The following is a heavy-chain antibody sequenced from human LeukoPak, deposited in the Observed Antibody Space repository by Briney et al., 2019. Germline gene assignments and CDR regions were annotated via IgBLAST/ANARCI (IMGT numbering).Heavy chain of an antibody. Sequence: AETLSLTCAVYGGSFSGYYWSWIRQPPGKGLEWIGGINHSGSTNYNPSLKSRVTISVDTSKNQFSLKLSSVTAADTAVYYCASIAVVVAATHYFDYWGQGTLVTVSS. J-gene: IGHJ4*02. D-gene: IGHD2-15*01. CDR1: GGSFSGYY. CDR3: ASIAVVVAATHYFDY. V-gene: IGHV4-34*01. CDR2: INHSGST.